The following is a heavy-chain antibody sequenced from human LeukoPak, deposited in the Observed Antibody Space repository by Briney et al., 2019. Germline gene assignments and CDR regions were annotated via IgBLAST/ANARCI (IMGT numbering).Heavy chain of an antibody. Sequence: GGSLRLSCAASGFTFSNAWMSWVRQAPGKGLEWVGRIKSKTDGGTTEYAASVKGRFTISRDDSKSIAYLQMNSLKTEDTAVYYCTRDPSLYSYYYYMDVWGKGTTVTVSS. CDR1: GFTFSNAW. V-gene: IGHV3-15*01. CDR3: TRDPSLYSYYYYMDV. J-gene: IGHJ6*03. CDR2: IKSKTDGGTT. D-gene: IGHD3-16*01.